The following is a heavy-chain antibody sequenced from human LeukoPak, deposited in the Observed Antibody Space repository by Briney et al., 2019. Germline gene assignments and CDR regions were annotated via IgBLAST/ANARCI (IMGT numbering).Heavy chain of an antibody. CDR2: IWYGGSNK. Sequence: GGSLRLSCAASGFTLSTYGMHWVRQAPGKGLEWVAVIWYGGSNKYYADSVKGRFTISRDNSKNTLYLQMNSLRAEDTAVYYCARNWNNYMDVWGKGTTVTVSS. V-gene: IGHV3-33*08. D-gene: IGHD1-1*01. CDR3: ARNWNNYMDV. CDR1: GFTLSTYG. J-gene: IGHJ6*03.